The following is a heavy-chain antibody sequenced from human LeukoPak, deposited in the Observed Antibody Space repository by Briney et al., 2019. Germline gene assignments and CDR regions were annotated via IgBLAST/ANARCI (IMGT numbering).Heavy chain of an antibody. CDR2: INPNNGDT. D-gene: IGHD3-3*01. Sequence: ASVKVSCKASGYTFTSYGISWVRQAPGQGLEWMGWINPNNGDTDYAQKFQGRVTMTRDTSISTAYMELNRLRSDDTAVYYCASLLRSLVGPDAFDMWGQGTMVTVSS. J-gene: IGHJ3*02. V-gene: IGHV1-2*02. CDR1: GYTFTSYG. CDR3: ASLLRSLVGPDAFDM.